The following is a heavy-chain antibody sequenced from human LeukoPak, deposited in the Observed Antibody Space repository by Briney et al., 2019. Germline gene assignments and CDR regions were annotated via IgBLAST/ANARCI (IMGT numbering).Heavy chain of an antibody. CDR2: IYTSGST. D-gene: IGHD2-2*01. V-gene: IGHV4-59*10. J-gene: IGHJ4*02. Sequence: SETLSLTCAVYGGSFSGYYWSWIRQPAGKGLEWIGRIYTSGSTNYNPSLKSRVTISVDTSKNQFSLKLSSVTAADTAVYYCARGDPDCSSTSCYGYWGQGTLVTVSS. CDR1: GGSFSGYY. CDR3: ARGDPDCSSTSCYGY.